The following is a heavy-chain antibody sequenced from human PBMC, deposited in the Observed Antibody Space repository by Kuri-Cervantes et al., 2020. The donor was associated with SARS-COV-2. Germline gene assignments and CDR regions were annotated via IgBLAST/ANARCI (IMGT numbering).Heavy chain of an antibody. Sequence: GSLRLSCTVSGGPISSYYWSWIRQPPGKGLEWIGYIYYSGSTNYNPSLKSRVTISVDTSKNQFSLKLSPVTAADTAVYYCARTYGSGTPPSYWGQGTLVTVSS. CDR2: IYYSGST. D-gene: IGHD3-10*01. J-gene: IGHJ4*02. CDR1: GGPISSYY. V-gene: IGHV4-59*13. CDR3: ARTYGSGTPPSY.